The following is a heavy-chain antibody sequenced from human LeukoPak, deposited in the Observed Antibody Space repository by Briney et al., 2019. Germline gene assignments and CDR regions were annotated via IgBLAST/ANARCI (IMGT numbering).Heavy chain of an antibody. V-gene: IGHV4-59*01. D-gene: IGHD2-15*01. CDR3: AREYCSGGSCYYFDY. CDR1: GGSISSYY. CDR2: IYYSGST. J-gene: IGHJ4*02. Sequence: KPSETLSLTCTVSGGSISSYYWSWIRQPPGKGLEGIGYIYYSGSTNYNPSLKSRVTISVDTSKNQFSLKLSSVTAADTAVYYCAREYCSGGSCYYFDYWGQGTLVTVSS.